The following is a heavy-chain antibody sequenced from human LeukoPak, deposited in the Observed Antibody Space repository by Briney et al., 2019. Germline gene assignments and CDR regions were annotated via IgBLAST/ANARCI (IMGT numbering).Heavy chain of an antibody. Sequence: ASVKVSCKASGYTFTSYYMHWVRQAPGQGLEWMGIINPSGGSTSYAQKFRGRVTMTRDTSTSTVYMELSSLRSEDTAVYYCARITRKWWLPDYWGQGTLVTVSS. CDR2: INPSGGST. CDR1: GYTFTSYY. J-gene: IGHJ4*02. CDR3: ARITRKWWLPDY. V-gene: IGHV1-46*01. D-gene: IGHD5-12*01.